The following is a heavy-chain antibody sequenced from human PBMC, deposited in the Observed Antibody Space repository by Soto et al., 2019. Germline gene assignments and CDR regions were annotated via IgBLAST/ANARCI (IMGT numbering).Heavy chain of an antibody. CDR3: ARYIPDYYYYYMDV. CDR1: GGSISSSSYY. Sequence: SETLSLTCTVSGGSISSSSYYWGWIRQPPGKGLGWIGSIYYSGSTYYNPSLKSRVTISVDTSKNQFSLKLSSVTAADTAVYYCARYIPDYYYYYMDVWGKGTTVTVSS. J-gene: IGHJ6*03. V-gene: IGHV4-39*01. CDR2: IYYSGST.